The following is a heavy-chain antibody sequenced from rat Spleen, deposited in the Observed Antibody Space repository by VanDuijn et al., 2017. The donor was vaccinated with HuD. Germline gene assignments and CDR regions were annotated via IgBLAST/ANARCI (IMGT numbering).Heavy chain of an antibody. J-gene: IGHJ4*01. CDR1: GFTFNNYW. D-gene: IGHD1-12*02. CDR2: ISYDGRST. V-gene: IGHV5-29*01. CDR3: TRHRLYDQDGSYLHSRVMDA. Sequence: EVQLVESGGGLVQPGRSLKLSCVASGFTFNNYWMTWVRQAPTKGLEWVASISYDGRSTYYRDSVKGRFTISKDNAKSTLYLQMDSLRSEDTATYYCTRHRLYDQDGSYLHSRVMDAWGQGASVTVSS.